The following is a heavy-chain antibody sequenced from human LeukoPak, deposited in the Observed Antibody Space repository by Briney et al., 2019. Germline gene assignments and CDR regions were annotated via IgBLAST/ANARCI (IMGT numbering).Heavy chain of an antibody. CDR3: AKRLLGKTYYYYGMDV. J-gene: IGHJ6*02. CDR1: GFTFSSYA. CDR2: ISGSGGSS. V-gene: IGHV3-23*01. D-gene: IGHD2-15*01. Sequence: GGSLRLSCAASGFTFSSYAMSWVRQAPGKGLEWVSGISGSGGSSYYADSVKGRFTISRDNSKNTLYLQMNSLRAEDTAVYYCAKRLLGKTYYYYGMDVWVQGTTV.